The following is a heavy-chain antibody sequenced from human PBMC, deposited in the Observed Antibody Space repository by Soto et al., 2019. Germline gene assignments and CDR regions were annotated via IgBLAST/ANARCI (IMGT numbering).Heavy chain of an antibody. CDR3: ARSCYDYVWGSYRSAIFDY. V-gene: IGHV1-46*01. CDR2: INPSGDST. J-gene: IGHJ4*02. CDR1: GYTFTSYY. D-gene: IGHD3-16*02. Sequence: ASVKVSCKASGYTFTSYYMHWVRQAPGQGLEWMGIINPSGDSTSYAQKFQGRVTMTRDTSTSTVYMELSSLRSEDTAVYYCARSCYDYVWGSYRSAIFDYWGQGTLVTVSS.